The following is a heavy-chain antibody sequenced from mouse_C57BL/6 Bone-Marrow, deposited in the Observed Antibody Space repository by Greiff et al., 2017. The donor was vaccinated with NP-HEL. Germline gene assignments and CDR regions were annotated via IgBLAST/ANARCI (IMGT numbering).Heavy chain of an antibody. CDR1: GYTFTSYW. CDR3: ARSAYYDYYWYFDV. Sequence: QVQLKQPGAELVMPGASVKLSCKASGYTFTSYWMHWVKQRPGQGLEWIGEIDPSDSYTNYNQKFKGKSTLTVDKSSSTAYMQLSSLTSEDSAVYYCARSAYYDYYWYFDVWGTGTTVTVSS. J-gene: IGHJ1*03. D-gene: IGHD2-4*01. V-gene: IGHV1-69*01. CDR2: IDPSDSYT.